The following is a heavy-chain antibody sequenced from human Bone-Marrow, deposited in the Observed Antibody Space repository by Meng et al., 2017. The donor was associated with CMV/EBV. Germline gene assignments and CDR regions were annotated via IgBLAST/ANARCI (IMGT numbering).Heavy chain of an antibody. CDR3: ARDEGGYSGSYSIWFDP. CDR2: IIPIFGTA. D-gene: IGHD1-26*01. CDR1: GGTFSSYA. J-gene: IGHJ5*02. Sequence: SVKVSCKVSGGTFSSYAISWVRQAPGQGLEWMGGIIPIFGTANYAQKFQGRVTITTDESTSTAYMELSSLRSEDTAVYYCARDEGGYSGSYSIWFDPWGQGTLVTVSS. V-gene: IGHV1-69*05.